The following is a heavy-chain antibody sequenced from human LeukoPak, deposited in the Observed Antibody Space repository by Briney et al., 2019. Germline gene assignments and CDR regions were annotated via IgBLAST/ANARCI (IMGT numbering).Heavy chain of an antibody. D-gene: IGHD3-10*01. J-gene: IGHJ4*02. CDR2: IYSGGST. V-gene: IGHV3-53*01. Sequence: PGGSLRLSCAAPGFTVSSNYMSWVRQAPGKGLEWVSVIYSGGSTYYADSVKGRFTISRDNSKSTLYIQMNSLRAEDTAVYYCARAKPKNMVRGLIMRRESRYYFDYWGQGTLVTVSS. CDR3: ARAKPKNMVRGLIMRRESRYYFDY. CDR1: GFTVSSNY.